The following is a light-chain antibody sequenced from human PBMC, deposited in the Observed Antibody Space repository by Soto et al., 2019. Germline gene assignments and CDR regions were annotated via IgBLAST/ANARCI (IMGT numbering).Light chain of an antibody. J-gene: IGKJ1*01. Sequence: DIQMTPSPSTLSASVGDRVTITCRASQSISSWLAWYQQKPGKAPKLLIYDAPSLESGVPSRFSGSGSGTEFTLTISSLQPDDFATYYCQQYNSYSRTFGQGTKVDI. CDR1: QSISSW. CDR2: DAP. V-gene: IGKV1-5*01. CDR3: QQYNSYSRT.